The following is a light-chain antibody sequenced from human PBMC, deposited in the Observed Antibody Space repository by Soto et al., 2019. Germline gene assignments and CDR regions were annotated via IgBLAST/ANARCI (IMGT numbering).Light chain of an antibody. CDR3: QEYDAAPRIT. J-gene: IGKJ5*01. CDR2: DAS. Sequence: EIVLTQSPDTLSLSPGDRATLSCRASQSVRSERLAWYQQKPGQAPRLVIFDASNRASGAPERFRGSGSGTDFTLTITRLEPEDFAVYYCQEYDAAPRITFGRGTRLEMK. V-gene: IGKV3D-20*02. CDR1: QSVRSER.